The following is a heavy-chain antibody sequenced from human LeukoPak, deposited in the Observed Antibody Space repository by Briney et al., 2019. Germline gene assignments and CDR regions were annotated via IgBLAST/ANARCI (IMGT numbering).Heavy chain of an antibody. CDR1: GFTFSTYV. CDR2: ISWDGGST. V-gene: IGHV3-43*02. Sequence: GGSLRLSCAASGFTFSTYVMRWVRQTPGKGLEWVCLISWDGGSTYNADSVKGRFTISRDNSKNSLYLQMNSLRTEDTALYYCAKGVARLGDYYYYYYMDVWGKGTTVTISS. D-gene: IGHD5-12*01. CDR3: AKGVARLGDYYYYYYMDV. J-gene: IGHJ6*03.